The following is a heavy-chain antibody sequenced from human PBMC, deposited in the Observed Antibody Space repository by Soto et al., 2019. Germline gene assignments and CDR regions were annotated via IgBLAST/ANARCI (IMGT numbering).Heavy chain of an antibody. CDR2: IYYSGST. CDR1: GGSISSYY. CDR3: AGTRNSYDYIWGSYLYFDY. V-gene: IGHV4-59*08. D-gene: IGHD3-16*02. J-gene: IGHJ4*02. Sequence: ASETLSLTCTVSGGSISSYYWSWIRQPPGKGLEWIGYIYYSGSTNYNPSLKSRVTISVDTSKNQFSLKLSSVTAADTAVYYCAGTRNSYDYIWGSYLYFDYWGQGTLVTVSS.